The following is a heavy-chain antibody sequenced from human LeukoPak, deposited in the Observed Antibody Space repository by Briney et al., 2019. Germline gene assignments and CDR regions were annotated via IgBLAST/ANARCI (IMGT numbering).Heavy chain of an antibody. CDR1: GFTFHDYA. Sequence: GGSLRLSCAASGFTFHDYAMHWVRQAPGKGLEWVSGISWNSGSIGYADSVKGRFTISRDNAKNSLYLQMNSLRAEDTALYYCAKDSGYSYGTTFYYYYCMDVWGQGTTVTVSS. J-gene: IGHJ6*02. D-gene: IGHD5-18*01. CDR2: ISWNSGSI. V-gene: IGHV3-9*01. CDR3: AKDSGYSYGTTFYYYYCMDV.